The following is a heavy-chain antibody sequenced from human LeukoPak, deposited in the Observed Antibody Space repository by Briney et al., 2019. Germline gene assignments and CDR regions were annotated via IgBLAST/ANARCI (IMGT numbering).Heavy chain of an antibody. J-gene: IGHJ6*01. CDR2: TWYDGRNN. CDR1: GFTFSSYG. Sequence: GKSLRLSCAASGFTFSSYGMHWVRQAPGKGLEWVAVTWYDGRNNYYAASVKGRFTISRDDSKATVYLLMNSLRAEDTAVYYCAREVAPLYFHYGMDVWGEGTTVTVSS. V-gene: IGHV3-33*01. D-gene: IGHD2-21*01. CDR3: AREVAPLYFHYGMDV.